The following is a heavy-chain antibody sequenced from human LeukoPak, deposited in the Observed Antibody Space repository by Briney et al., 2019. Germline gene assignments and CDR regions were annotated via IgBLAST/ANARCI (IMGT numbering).Heavy chain of an antibody. V-gene: IGHV4-38-2*02. D-gene: IGHD2/OR15-2a*01. CDR3: ARGPSYKFYDHNWFDP. CDR1: GYSISSGYY. J-gene: IGHJ5*02. Sequence: SETLSLTCTVSGYSISSGYYWGWIRQPPGQGLEWIGSIYHSGSTYYNPSLKSRVTISVGTSKNQFSLKLSSVTAADTAVYYCARGPSYKFYDHNWFDPWGQGTLVTVSS. CDR2: IYHSGST.